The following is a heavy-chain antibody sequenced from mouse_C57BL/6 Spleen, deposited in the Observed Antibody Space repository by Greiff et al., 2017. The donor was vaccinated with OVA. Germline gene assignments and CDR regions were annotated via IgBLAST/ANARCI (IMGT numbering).Heavy chain of an antibody. Sequence: QVQLQQSDAELVKPGASVKISCKVSGYTFTDHTIPWMKQRPEQGLAWIGYIYPRDGSTKYNEKFKGKSTLTADKSSSTAYMHLNSLTSEDSAVYVCAHYGNYAYFDYWGQGTTLTVSS. V-gene: IGHV1-78*01. CDR3: AHYGNYAYFDY. D-gene: IGHD2-1*01. J-gene: IGHJ2*01. CDR2: IYPRDGST. CDR1: GYTFTDHT.